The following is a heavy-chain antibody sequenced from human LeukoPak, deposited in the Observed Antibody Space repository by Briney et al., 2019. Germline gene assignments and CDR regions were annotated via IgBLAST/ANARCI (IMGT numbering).Heavy chain of an antibody. Sequence: GASVKVSCKASGYTFTSYGISWVRQAPGQGLEGMGWISAYNGKTNYAQKLQGRVTMTTDTSTSTAYMKLRSLRSDDTAVYYCARGYSGGKGYYYMDVWGKGTTVTVSS. CDR1: GYTFTSYG. V-gene: IGHV1-18*01. D-gene: IGHD5-12*01. J-gene: IGHJ6*03. CDR2: ISAYNGKT. CDR3: ARGYSGGKGYYYMDV.